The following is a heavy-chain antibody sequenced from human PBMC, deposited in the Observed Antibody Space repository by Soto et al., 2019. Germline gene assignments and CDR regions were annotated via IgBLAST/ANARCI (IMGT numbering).Heavy chain of an antibody. V-gene: IGHV4-61*01. CDR3: ARTGRQLARYGGDIDS. Sequence: QVQLQESGPGLVKPSETLSLTCSVSGGSVTSGNYYWSWIRQPPGKGLEWIGYIDYIGSSNYYPSLQSRVTISVDTSKNQFSLKLSSVSAADTATYYCARTGRQLARYGGDIDSWGQGTLVTVSS. CDR2: IDYIGSS. CDR1: GGSVTSGNYY. D-gene: IGHD6-13*01. J-gene: IGHJ4*02.